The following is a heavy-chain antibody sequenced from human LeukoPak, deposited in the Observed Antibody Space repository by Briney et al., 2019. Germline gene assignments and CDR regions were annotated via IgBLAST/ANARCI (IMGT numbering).Heavy chain of an antibody. CDR2: ISAYNGNT. D-gene: IGHD2-2*01. CDR3: ARSPLGGRGYCSSTSCFRFDY. CDR1: GYTFTSYG. V-gene: IGHV1-18*01. Sequence: ASVKVSCKASGYTFTSYGISWVRQAPGQGLEWMGWISAYNGNTNYAQKLQGRVAMTTDTSTSTAYMELRSLRSDDTAVYYCARSPLGGRGYCSSTSCFRFDYWGQGTLVTVSS. J-gene: IGHJ4*02.